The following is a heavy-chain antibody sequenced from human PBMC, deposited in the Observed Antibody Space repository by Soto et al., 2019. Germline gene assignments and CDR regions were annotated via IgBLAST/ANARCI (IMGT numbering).Heavy chain of an antibody. CDR2: IWYDGSNK. Sequence: GGSLRLSCAASGFTFSSYGMHWVRQAPGKGLEWVAVIWYDGSNKYYADSVKGRFTISRDNSKNTLYLQMNSLRAEDTAVYYCARDGRYYDFWSGYYESDPQVPHWFDPWGQGTLVTVSS. D-gene: IGHD3-3*01. CDR3: ARDGRYYDFWSGYYESDPQVPHWFDP. CDR1: GFTFSSYG. V-gene: IGHV3-33*01. J-gene: IGHJ5*02.